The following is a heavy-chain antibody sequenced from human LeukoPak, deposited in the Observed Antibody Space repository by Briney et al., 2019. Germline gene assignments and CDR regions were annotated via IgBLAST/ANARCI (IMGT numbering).Heavy chain of an antibody. D-gene: IGHD5-18*01. CDR2: INHSGST. J-gene: IGHJ4*02. Sequence: SETLSLTCAVYGGSFSGYYWSWIRQPPGKGLEWIGEINHSGSTNYNPSPKSRVTISVDTSENQFSLKLSSVTAADTAVYYCARGSGGIQPVILWGQGTLVTVSS. CDR1: GGSFSGYY. V-gene: IGHV4-34*01. CDR3: ARGSGGIQPVIL.